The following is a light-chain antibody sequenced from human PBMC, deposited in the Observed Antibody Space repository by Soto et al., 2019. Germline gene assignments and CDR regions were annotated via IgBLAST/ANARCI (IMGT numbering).Light chain of an antibody. Sequence: IQLTQSPSSLSASVGDRVTITCRASQGISSYLAWYQQTPGKAPKLLIYSASSLHSGVPSRFSGSGSGTDFTLTISSLQPEDFATYYCQQSFTSPLTFGGGTKVDIK. V-gene: IGKV1-39*01. CDR2: SAS. J-gene: IGKJ4*01. CDR3: QQSFTSPLT. CDR1: QGISSY.